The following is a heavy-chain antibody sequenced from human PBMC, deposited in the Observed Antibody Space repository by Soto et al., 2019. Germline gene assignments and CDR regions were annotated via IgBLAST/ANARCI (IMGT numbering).Heavy chain of an antibody. Sequence: QVQLQESGPGLVKPSQTLSLTCTVSGGSISSGDYYWSWIRQPPGKGLEWIGYIYYSGSTYYNPSLKSRVTISVDTSKNQFSLKLSSVTAADTAVYYCARFLVRYYDSSGSPHFDYWGQGTLVTVSS. CDR1: GGSISSGDYY. D-gene: IGHD3-22*01. J-gene: IGHJ4*02. CDR2: IYYSGST. CDR3: ARFLVRYYDSSGSPHFDY. V-gene: IGHV4-30-4*01.